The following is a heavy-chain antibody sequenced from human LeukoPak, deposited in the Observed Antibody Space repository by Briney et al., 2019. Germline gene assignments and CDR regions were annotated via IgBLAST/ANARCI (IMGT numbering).Heavy chain of an antibody. V-gene: IGHV1-2*02. J-gene: IGHJ4*02. CDR3: ARGGYCSSRGCFTIDY. CDR1: GYTFSGYY. CDR2: INPNSGDT. D-gene: IGHD2-2*01. Sequence: ASVKVSCKASGYTFSGYYLHWVRQAPGRGLEWMGWINPNSGDTNYAQKFQGTVTMTRDTSISTAYMELSRLRSDDTAVYYCARGGYCSSRGCFTIDYWGQGTLVTVSS.